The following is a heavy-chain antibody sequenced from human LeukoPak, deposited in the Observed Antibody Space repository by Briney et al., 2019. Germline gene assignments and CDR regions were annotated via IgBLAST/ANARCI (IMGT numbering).Heavy chain of an antibody. CDR3: ARMTYYYDSSGYSHFDY. V-gene: IGHV3-48*03. CDR1: GFTFNSCE. CDR2: IGSSGSAI. Sequence: GGSLRLSCEASGFTFNSCEMNWVRQAPGKGLEWVSYIGSSGSAIYYADSVKGRFTISRDNAKNSLYLQMNSLRVEDTAVYYCARMTYYYDSSGYSHFDYWGQGTLVTVSS. J-gene: IGHJ4*02. D-gene: IGHD3-22*01.